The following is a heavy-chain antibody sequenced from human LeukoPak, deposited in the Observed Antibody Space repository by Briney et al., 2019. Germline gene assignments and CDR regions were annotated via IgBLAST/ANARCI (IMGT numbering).Heavy chain of an antibody. CDR2: IYYSGST. D-gene: IGHD6-19*01. J-gene: IGHJ6*03. Sequence: PSETLSLTCTVSGGSISSSSYYWGWIRQPPGKVLEWIGSIYYSGSTYYNPSLKSRVTISVDTSKNQFSLKLSSVTAADTAVYYCARGGSSGWYSYYYYYYMDVWGKGTTVTVSS. CDR1: GGSISSSSYY. V-gene: IGHV4-39*07. CDR3: ARGGSSGWYSYYYYYYMDV.